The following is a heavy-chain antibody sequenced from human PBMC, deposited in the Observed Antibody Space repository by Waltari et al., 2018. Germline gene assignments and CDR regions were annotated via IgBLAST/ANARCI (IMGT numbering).Heavy chain of an antibody. V-gene: IGHV1-18*01. CDR2: ISAHDGNT. D-gene: IGHD6-19*01. CDR1: AYTFSTYG. Sequence: QVHLVQSGAEVKTPGASVKVSCKASAYTFSTYGLTWVRQAPGQGLEWLGWISAHDGNTNYSPSRQDRVTLTTDTSTYTAYMEVNSLRPDDTAVYYCATAVGGNMEFDSWGHGSLVTVSS. J-gene: IGHJ4*01. CDR3: ATAVGGNMEFDS.